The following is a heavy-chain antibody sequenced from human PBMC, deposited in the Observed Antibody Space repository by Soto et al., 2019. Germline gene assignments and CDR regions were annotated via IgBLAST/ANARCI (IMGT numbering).Heavy chain of an antibody. CDR2: IWYDGSNK. CDR1: GFTFSSYG. V-gene: IGHV3-33*01. CDR3: AREGRTVVPAATQYNWFDP. D-gene: IGHD2-2*01. Sequence: RRLSCAASGFTFSSYGMHWVRQAPGKGLEWVAVIWYDGSNKYYADSVKGRFTISRDNSKNTLYLQMNSLRAEDTAVYYCAREGRTVVPAATQYNWFDPWGQGTLVTVSS. J-gene: IGHJ5*02.